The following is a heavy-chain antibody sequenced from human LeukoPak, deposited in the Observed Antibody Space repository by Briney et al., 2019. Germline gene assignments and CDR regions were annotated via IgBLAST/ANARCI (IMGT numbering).Heavy chain of an antibody. CDR2: FDPEDGET. Sequence: ASVKVSCKASGGTFSSYAISWVRQAPGQGLEWMGGFDPEDGETIYAQKFQGRVTMTEDTSTDTAYMELSSLRSEDTAVYYCATVYIWGQGTLVTVSS. V-gene: IGHV1-24*01. D-gene: IGHD3-10*01. CDR3: ATVYI. CDR1: GGTFSSYA. J-gene: IGHJ4*02.